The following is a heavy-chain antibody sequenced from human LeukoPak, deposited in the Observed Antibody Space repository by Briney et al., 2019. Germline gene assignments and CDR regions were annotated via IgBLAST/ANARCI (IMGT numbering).Heavy chain of an antibody. Sequence: GGSLRLSCAASGFTFSTYAMSWVRQAPGKGLEWVSAISNSGSSTYYADYVKGRFTISRDSSKNTVYLQMNSLRADDTAVYYCAKGSSPSRPYYFDNWGQGTLVTVPS. V-gene: IGHV3-23*01. CDR3: AKGSSPSRPYYFDN. J-gene: IGHJ4*02. CDR1: GFTFSTYA. CDR2: ISNSGSST. D-gene: IGHD3-10*01.